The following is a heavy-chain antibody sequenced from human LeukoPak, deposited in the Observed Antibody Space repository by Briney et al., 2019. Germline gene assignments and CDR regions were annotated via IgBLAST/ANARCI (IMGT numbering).Heavy chain of an antibody. CDR2: ISAYNGNT. J-gene: IGHJ4*02. CDR3: ARVFPLASAFDY. Sequence: ASVKVSCKASGYTFTSYGISWVRQAPGQGLEWMGWISAYNGNTNYAQKLQGRVTMATDTSTSTAYMELRSLRSDDTAVYYCARVFPLASAFDYWGQGTLVTVSS. CDR1: GYTFTSYG. D-gene: IGHD3-3*02. V-gene: IGHV1-18*01.